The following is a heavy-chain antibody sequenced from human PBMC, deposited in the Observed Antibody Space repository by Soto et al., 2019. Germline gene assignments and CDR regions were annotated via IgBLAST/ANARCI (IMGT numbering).Heavy chain of an antibody. CDR3: ARESGGDRFDY. J-gene: IGHJ4*02. CDR2: PSYDGSNK. CDR1: GFTFSSYA. V-gene: IGHV3-30-3*01. D-gene: IGHD3-16*01. Sequence: QVQLLESGGGVVQPGRSLRLSCAASGFTFSSYAMPWVRQAPGKGLEWVAGPSYDGSNKYYADSVKGRFTISRDNSKNTLSLQMNSLRAEDTAVYYCARESGGDRFDYWGQGTLVTVSS.